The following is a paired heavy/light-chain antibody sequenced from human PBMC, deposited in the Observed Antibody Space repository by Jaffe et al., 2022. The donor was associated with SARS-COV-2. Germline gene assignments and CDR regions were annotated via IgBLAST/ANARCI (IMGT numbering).Light chain of an antibody. CDR2: EVS. CDR1: QSLLHSDGKTY. V-gene: IGKV2D-29*01. Sequence: DIVMTQTPLSLSVTPGQPASISCKSSQSLLHSDGKTYLYWYLQKPGQPPQLLIYEVSNRFSGVPDRFSGSGSGTDFTLKISRVEAEDVGVYYCMQSIQLSFTFGPGTKVDIK. CDR3: MQSIQLSFT. J-gene: IGKJ3*01.
Heavy chain of an antibody. CDR1: GFSLSNARMG. Sequence: QVTLKESGPVLVKPTETLTLTCTVSGFSLSNARMGVSWIRQPPGKALEWLAHIFSNDEKSYSTSLKSRLTISKDTSKSQVVLTMTNMDPVDTATYYCARIERSDYYDSSGYFDYWGQGTLVTVSS. CDR2: IFSNDEK. J-gene: IGHJ4*02. D-gene: IGHD3-22*01. CDR3: ARIERSDYYDSSGYFDY. V-gene: IGHV2-26*01.